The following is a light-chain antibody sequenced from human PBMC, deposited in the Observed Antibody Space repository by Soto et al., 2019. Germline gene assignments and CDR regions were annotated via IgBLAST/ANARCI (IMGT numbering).Light chain of an antibody. CDR3: QQRSNWPPIT. CDR2: DAS. J-gene: IGKJ5*01. Sequence: EIVLTQSPATLSLSPGERATLSCRASQSVSSYLAWYEQKPGQAPRLLIYDASNRATGIPARFSGSGSGTDFTLTISSLEPEEFAVYYCQQRSNWPPITFGQGTRLEI. CDR1: QSVSSY. V-gene: IGKV3-11*01.